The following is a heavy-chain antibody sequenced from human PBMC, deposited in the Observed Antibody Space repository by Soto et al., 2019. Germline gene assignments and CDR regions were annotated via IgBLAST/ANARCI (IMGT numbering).Heavy chain of an antibody. CDR2: INPNSGNT. CDR1: GYTFTSYD. J-gene: IGHJ4*02. CDR3: ARDGRCFYDTGH. Sequence: QVQLVQSGAEVKKPGASVKVSCKASGYTFTSYDINWVRQATGQGLEWMGRINPNSGNTGYAHKFQGRVTVTRDTSISTAYMELTSLRSEDTAVYYCARDGRCFYDTGHWGQGTLVTLSS. D-gene: IGHD3-22*01. V-gene: IGHV1-8*01.